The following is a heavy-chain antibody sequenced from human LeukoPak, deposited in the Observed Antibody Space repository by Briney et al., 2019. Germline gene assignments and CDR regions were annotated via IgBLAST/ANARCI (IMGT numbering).Heavy chain of an antibody. CDR1: GFSTKGNY. D-gene: IGHD4-23*01. V-gene: IGHV3-7*01. CDR3: AREDYGGKSLGDAFDI. Sequence: PGGSLRLSCEGSGFSTKGNYMSWVRQTPGKGLEWVANIKQDGSEKYSPHSVKGRFTIFRDNAKNSLYLQMNSLRAEDTAVYYCAREDYGGKSLGDAFDIWGQGAMVTVSS. J-gene: IGHJ3*02. CDR2: IKQDGSEK.